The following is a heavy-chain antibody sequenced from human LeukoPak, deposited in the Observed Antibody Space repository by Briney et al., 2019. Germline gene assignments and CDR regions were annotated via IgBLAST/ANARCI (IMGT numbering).Heavy chain of an antibody. CDR3: ARDASSIAARGSLDY. D-gene: IGHD6-6*01. V-gene: IGHV3-48*03. Sequence: GGSLRLSCAASGSTFSSYEMNWVRQAPGKGLEWVSYISSSGSTIYYADSVKGRFTISRDNSKNTLYLQMNSLRAEDTAVYYCARDASSIAARGSLDYWGQGTLVTVSS. CDR1: GSTFSSYE. CDR2: ISSSGSTI. J-gene: IGHJ4*02.